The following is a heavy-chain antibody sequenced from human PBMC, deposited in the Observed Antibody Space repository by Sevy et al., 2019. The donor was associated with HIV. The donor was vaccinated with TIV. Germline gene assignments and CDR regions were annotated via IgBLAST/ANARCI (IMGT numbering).Heavy chain of an antibody. CDR1: GYTFISYD. CDR2: MNPNSGNT. CDR3: ARGGKFSGGWSDY. Sequence: ASVKVSCKASGYTFISYDINWVRQATGQGLEWMGWMNPNSGNTGYAQKFQGRVAITRNTSITTAYMELSSLTSEDTAVYYYARGGKFSGGWSDYLGQGTLVTVSS. J-gene: IGHJ4*02. V-gene: IGHV1-8*03. D-gene: IGHD6-19*01.